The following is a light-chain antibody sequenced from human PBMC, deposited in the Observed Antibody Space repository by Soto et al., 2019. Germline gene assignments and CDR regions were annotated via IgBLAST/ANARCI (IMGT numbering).Light chain of an antibody. J-gene: IGKJ5*01. CDR1: QSVNSSY. CDR3: QQHGQWPIT. V-gene: IGKV3D-15*01. Sequence: EIVMTQSPATLSVSPGERATLSCSASQSVNSSYLAWYQQKPGQAPRLLIYGISKRATDIPDRFSGSGSGTEFALTISSLQPEDFATYYCQQHGQWPITFGQGTRLEIK. CDR2: GIS.